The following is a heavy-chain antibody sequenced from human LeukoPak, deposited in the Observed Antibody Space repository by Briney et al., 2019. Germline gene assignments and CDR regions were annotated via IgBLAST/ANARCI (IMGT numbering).Heavy chain of an antibody. J-gene: IGHJ5*02. CDR1: GVSISSYY. Sequence: SETLSLTCTVSGVSISSYYWSWIRQPAGKGLEWIGRIHITGSTNYNPSLKSRVTMSVDTSKNQFSLKLSSVTAADTAVYYCARDSGTTGEVKFDPWGQGTLVTVSS. CDR2: IHITGST. D-gene: IGHD3-10*01. V-gene: IGHV4-4*07. CDR3: ARDSGTTGEVKFDP.